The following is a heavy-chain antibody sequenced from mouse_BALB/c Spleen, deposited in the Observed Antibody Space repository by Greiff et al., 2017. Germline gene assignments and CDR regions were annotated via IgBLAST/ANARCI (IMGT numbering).Heavy chain of an antibody. D-gene: IGHD2-1*01. CDR3: AREDGNYEGDYAMDY. Sequence: QVQLKESGAELAKPGASVKMSCKASGYTFTSYWMHWVKQRPGQGLEWIGYINPSTGYTEYNQKFKDKATLTADKSSSTAYMQLSSLTSEDSAVYYCAREDGNYEGDYAMDYWGQGTSVTVSS. V-gene: IGHV1-7*01. J-gene: IGHJ4*01. CDR2: INPSTGYT. CDR1: GYTFTSYW.